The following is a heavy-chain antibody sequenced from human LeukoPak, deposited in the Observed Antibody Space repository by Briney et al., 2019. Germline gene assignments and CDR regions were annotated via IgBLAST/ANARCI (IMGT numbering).Heavy chain of an antibody. CDR1: GYSISSGYY. Sequence: SETLSLACTVSGYSISSGYYWGWIRQPPGKGLEWIGSIYHSGSTYYNPSLKSRVTISVDTSKNQFSLKLSSVTAADTAVYYCAGGGSSSWYRRGEYSSWGQGTLVTVSS. J-gene: IGHJ5*02. CDR3: AGGGSSSWYRRGEYSS. V-gene: IGHV4-38-2*02. D-gene: IGHD6-13*01. CDR2: IYHSGST.